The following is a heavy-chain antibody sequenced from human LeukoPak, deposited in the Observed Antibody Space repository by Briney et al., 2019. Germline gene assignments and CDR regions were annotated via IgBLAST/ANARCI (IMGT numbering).Heavy chain of an antibody. CDR2: IYYSGST. V-gene: IGHV4-34*01. CDR1: GGSFSGYY. D-gene: IGHD2-2*01. CDR3: ARYQGGYCSSTSCYGFDY. Sequence: SETLSLTCAVYGGSFSGYYWSWIRQPPGKGLEWIGSIYYSGSTYYNPSLKSRVTISVDTSKNQFSLKLSSVTAADTAVYYRARYQGGYCSSTSCYGFDYWGQGTLVTVSS. J-gene: IGHJ4*02.